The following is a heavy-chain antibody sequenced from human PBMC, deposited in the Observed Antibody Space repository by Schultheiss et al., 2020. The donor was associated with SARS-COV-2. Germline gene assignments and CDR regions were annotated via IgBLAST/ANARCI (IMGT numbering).Heavy chain of an antibody. CDR1: GFAFSSYG. D-gene: IGHD4-17*01. J-gene: IGHJ4*02. CDR3: ARDSDYGDYVIDY. Sequence: GGSLRLSCEASGFAFSSYGMFWVRQTPDKGLEWVEVIWYDGRNKYYADSVEGRFTISRDNSKNTLYLQMNSLRVEDTAVYYCARDSDYGDYVIDYWGQGTLVTVSS. CDR2: IWYDGRNK. V-gene: IGHV3-33*07.